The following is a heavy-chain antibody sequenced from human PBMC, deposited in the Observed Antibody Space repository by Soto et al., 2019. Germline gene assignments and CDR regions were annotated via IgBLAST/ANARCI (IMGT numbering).Heavy chain of an antibody. CDR3: ARVSGSYFDY. CDR1: GGSISSSSYY. J-gene: IGHJ4*02. V-gene: IGHV4-39*01. D-gene: IGHD1-26*01. CDR2: IYYSGST. Sequence: QLQLQESGPGLVKPSETLSLTCTVSGGSISSSSYYWGWIRQPPGKGLEWIGSIYYSGSTYYNPSLESRVTISVDTSKNQFSLKLSSVTAADTAVYYCARVSGSYFDYWGQGTLVTVSS.